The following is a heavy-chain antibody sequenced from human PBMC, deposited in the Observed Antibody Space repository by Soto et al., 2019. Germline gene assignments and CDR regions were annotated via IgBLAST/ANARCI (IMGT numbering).Heavy chain of an antibody. Sequence: GGSLRLSCAASGFTFSSYSMNWVRQAPGKGLEWVSYISSSSSTIYYADSVKGRFTISRDNAKNSLYLQMNSLRDEDTAVYYCARDKRGVAGAGGFDYWGQGTLVTVSS. V-gene: IGHV3-48*02. CDR1: GFTFSSYS. CDR2: ISSSSSTI. J-gene: IGHJ4*02. D-gene: IGHD6-19*01. CDR3: ARDKRGVAGAGGFDY.